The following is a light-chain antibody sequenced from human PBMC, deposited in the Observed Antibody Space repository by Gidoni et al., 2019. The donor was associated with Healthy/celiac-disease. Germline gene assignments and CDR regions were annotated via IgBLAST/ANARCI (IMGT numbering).Light chain of an antibody. V-gene: IGKV3-15*01. CDR1: QSVSSN. CDR3: QQYNNWPPWT. CDR2: GAS. Sequence: EIVMTQSPATLSVSPGETATLSCRASQSVSSNFAWYQQKPGQAPRLLIYGASTRATGFPARFSGSGSGTEFSLPISSLLSEDFAVYYCQQYNNWPPWTFGQGTKVEIK. J-gene: IGKJ1*01.